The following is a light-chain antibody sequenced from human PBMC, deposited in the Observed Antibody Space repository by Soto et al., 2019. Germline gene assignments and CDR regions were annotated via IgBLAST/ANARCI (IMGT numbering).Light chain of an antibody. V-gene: IGKV1-5*01. Sequence: DLQMTQSPSTLSASVGDRDTITCRASQSISRWLAWYQQKPGKAPQVLIYDASILQSGVPSRFSGSGSGSQFTLTISSLQPDDVATYYCQQYDSDSSFGGGTKV. CDR1: QSISRW. J-gene: IGKJ4*01. CDR3: QQYDSDSS. CDR2: DAS.